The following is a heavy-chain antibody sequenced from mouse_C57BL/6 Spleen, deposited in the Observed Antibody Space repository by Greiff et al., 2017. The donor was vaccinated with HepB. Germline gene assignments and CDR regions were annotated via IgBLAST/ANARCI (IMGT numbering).Heavy chain of an antibody. CDR2: IDPEDGDT. D-gene: IGHD1-1*01. CDR1: GFNIKDYY. V-gene: IGHV14-1*01. J-gene: IGHJ1*03. CDR3: TARCGSSRYWYFDV. Sequence: VQLQQSGAELVRPGASVKLSCSASGFNIKDYYMHWVKQRPEQGLEWIGRIDPEDGDTEYAPKFQGKATMTADTSSNTAYLQHSSLTSEEAAVYYCTARCGSSRYWYFDVWGKGTTVTVSS.